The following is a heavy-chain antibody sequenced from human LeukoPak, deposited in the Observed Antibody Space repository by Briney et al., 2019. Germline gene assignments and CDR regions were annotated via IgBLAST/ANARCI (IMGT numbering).Heavy chain of an antibody. CDR1: GYTFTCYY. J-gene: IGHJ5*02. Sequence: GASVKVSCKASGYTFTCYYMHWVRQAPGQGLEWMGWINPNSGGTNYAQKFQGRVTMTRDTSISTAYMELSRLRSDGTAVYYCARDKYGDYDSSGLAENWFDPWGQGTLVTVSS. CDR3: ARDKYGDYDSSGLAENWFDP. V-gene: IGHV1-2*02. CDR2: INPNSGGT. D-gene: IGHD3-22*01.